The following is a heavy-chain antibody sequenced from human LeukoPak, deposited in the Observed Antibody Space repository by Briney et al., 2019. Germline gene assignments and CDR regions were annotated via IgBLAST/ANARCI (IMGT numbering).Heavy chain of an antibody. CDR2: ISGSSYYT. V-gene: IGHV3-11*05. D-gene: IGHD3-9*01. J-gene: IGHJ4*02. CDR1: GFTFSDNY. CDR3: AKGVSGHYDILTGNDY. Sequence: GGSLRLSCAASGFTFSDNYMTWIRQAPGKGLEWVSYISGSSYYTNYADSVKGRFTISRDNAKNSLFLQMNSLRAEDTAIYYCAKGVSGHYDILTGNDYWGQGTLVTVSS.